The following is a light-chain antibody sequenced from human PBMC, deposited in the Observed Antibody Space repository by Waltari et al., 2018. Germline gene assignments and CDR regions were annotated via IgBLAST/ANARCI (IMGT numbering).Light chain of an antibody. CDR3: QQYNNWPLT. CDR1: HFVDGK. CDR2: GAS. J-gene: IGKJ4*01. Sequence: EIRMTQSPDTLSVAPGERATPFCRASHFVDGKVAWYQQRPGQAPRLLMYGASIRATGFPPRFTASGSGTQFTLTIGSLQSEDFAVYFCQQYNNWPLTFGGGTRVEV. V-gene: IGKV3-15*01.